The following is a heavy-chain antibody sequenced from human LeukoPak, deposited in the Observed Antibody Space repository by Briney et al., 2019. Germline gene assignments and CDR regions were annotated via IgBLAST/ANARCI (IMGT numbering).Heavy chain of an antibody. V-gene: IGHV3-74*01. D-gene: IGHD2/OR15-2a*01. CDR3: ASEGPPFPKDAFDV. CDR2: FSGDGNNI. Sequence: GRSLRLSCAASGFTFNSYGMHWVRQAPGKGLVWVAHFSGDGNNIRYADSVEGRSTISRDNAKNTLFLHMNSLKAEDMAVYKCASEGPPFPKDAFDVWGHGTVVTVSS. J-gene: IGHJ3*01. CDR1: GFTFNSYG.